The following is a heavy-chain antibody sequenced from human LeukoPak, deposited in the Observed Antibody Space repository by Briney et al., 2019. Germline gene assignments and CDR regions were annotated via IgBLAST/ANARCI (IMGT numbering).Heavy chain of an antibody. CDR3: AKDRYYYDSSGYPAYYFDY. CDR2: ISGSGGST. D-gene: IGHD3-22*01. Sequence: GGSPRLSCAASGFTFSSYAMSWVRQAPGKGLEWVSAISGSGGSTYYADSVKGRFTISRDNSKNTLYLQMNSLRAEDTAVYYCAKDRYYYDSSGYPAYYFDYWGQGTLVTVSS. J-gene: IGHJ4*02. CDR1: GFTFSSYA. V-gene: IGHV3-23*01.